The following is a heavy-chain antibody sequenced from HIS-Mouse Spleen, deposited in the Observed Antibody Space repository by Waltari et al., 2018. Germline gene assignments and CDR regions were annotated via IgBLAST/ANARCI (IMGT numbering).Heavy chain of an antibody. D-gene: IGHD6-13*01. Sequence: QLQLQESGPGLVKPSATLSLTCTVSGGSISSSSYYWGWIRQHPGKGLEWIGSIYYNGSTYYNPSLKSRVTISVDTAKNQFALKLSSVTAADTAVYYCAREIPYSSSWYDWYFDLWGRGTLVTVSS. CDR1: GGSISSSSYY. V-gene: IGHV4-39*07. CDR3: AREIPYSSSWYDWYFDL. CDR2: IYYNGST. J-gene: IGHJ2*01.